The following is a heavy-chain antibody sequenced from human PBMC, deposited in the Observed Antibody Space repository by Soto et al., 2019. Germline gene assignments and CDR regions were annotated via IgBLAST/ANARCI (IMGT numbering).Heavy chain of an antibody. Sequence: QVQLQESGPGLVKPSGTLSLTCAVSGGSIVSANLWSWVRQPPGKGLQWLGEIYNTGITNSSPSRKSRVSMSGDTSKNQFSLRLTSVTAADTAVYYCARNSGAGTGRDVWGQGTVVTVSS. J-gene: IGHJ3*01. V-gene: IGHV4-4*02. D-gene: IGHD3-10*01. CDR2: IYNTGIT. CDR3: ARNSGAGTGRDV. CDR1: GGSIVSANL.